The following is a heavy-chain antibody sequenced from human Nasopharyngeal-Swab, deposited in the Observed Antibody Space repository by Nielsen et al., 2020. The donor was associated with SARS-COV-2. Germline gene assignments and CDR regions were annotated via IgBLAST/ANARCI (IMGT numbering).Heavy chain of an antibody. CDR3: ATVTGSYTGFDY. Sequence: ASVKVSCKVSGYTLTELSMHWVRQAPGKGLEWMGGFDPEDGETIYAQKFQGRVTMTEDTSTGTAYMELSSLRSEDTAVYYCATVTGSYTGFDYWGQGTLVTVSS. CDR1: GYTLTELS. D-gene: IGHD1-26*01. J-gene: IGHJ4*02. V-gene: IGHV1-24*01. CDR2: FDPEDGET.